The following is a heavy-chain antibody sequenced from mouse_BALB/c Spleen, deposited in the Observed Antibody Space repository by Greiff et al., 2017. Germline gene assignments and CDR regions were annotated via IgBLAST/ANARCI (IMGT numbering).Heavy chain of an antibody. CDR3: AREGDGYYEYFDV. D-gene: IGHD2-3*01. CDR1: GFTFSSYA. J-gene: IGHJ1*01. Sequence: DVKLVESGGGLVKPGGSLKLSCAASGFTFSSYAMSWVRQTPEKRLEWVASISSGGSTYYPDSVKGRFTISRDNARNILYLQMSSLRSEDTAMYYCAREGDGYYEYFDVWGAGTTVTVSS. V-gene: IGHV5-6-5*01. CDR2: ISSGGST.